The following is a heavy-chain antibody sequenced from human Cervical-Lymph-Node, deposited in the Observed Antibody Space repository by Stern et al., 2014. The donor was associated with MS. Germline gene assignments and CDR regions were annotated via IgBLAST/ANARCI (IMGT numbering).Heavy chain of an antibody. CDR2: IRRKIDGGTT. V-gene: IGHV3-15*01. CDR1: GFTFINAW. J-gene: IGHJ4*02. D-gene: IGHD3-10*01. Sequence: EVPLVESGGGLVKPGGSLRLSCAASGFTFINAWMSWVRQAPGKGLEWVGRIRRKIDGGTTDYAAPVRGRFTISRQDSENTVYLQMNSLRSEDTAVYYCTTDSTMAPFDFWGLGTLVTVSA. CDR3: TTDSTMAPFDF.